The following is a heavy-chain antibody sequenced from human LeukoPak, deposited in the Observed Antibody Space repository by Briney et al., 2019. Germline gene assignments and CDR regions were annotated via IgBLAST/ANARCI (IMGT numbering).Heavy chain of an antibody. CDR1: GGSISSYY. V-gene: IGHV4-59*01. D-gene: IGHD2-2*01. CDR2: IYYSGST. Sequence: SETLSLTCTVSGGSISSYYWSWIRQPPGKGLEWIGYIYYSGSTNYNPPLKSRVTISVDTSKNQFSLKLSSVTAADTAVYYCARGRCSSTSCYSDYWGQGTLVTVSS. CDR3: ARGRCSSTSCYSDY. J-gene: IGHJ4*02.